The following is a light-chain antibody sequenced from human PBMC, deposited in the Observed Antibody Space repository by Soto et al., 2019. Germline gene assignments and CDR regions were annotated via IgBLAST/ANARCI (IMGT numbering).Light chain of an antibody. J-gene: IGLJ1*01. V-gene: IGLV2-14*01. CDR3: SSYTSSSTLLYV. CDR1: SSDVGGRNF. CDR2: AVS. Sequence: QSALTQPASVSGSPGQSITISCTGTSSDVGGRNFVSWYQQHPGKAPKVMISAVSHRTSGVSNRFSGSKSGNTASLTISGLQAEDEADYYCSSYTSSSTLLYVFGTGTKLTVL.